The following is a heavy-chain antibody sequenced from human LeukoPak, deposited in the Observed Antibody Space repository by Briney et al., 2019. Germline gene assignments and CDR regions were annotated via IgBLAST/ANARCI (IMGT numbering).Heavy chain of an antibody. CDR3: ARDHVVGLAPFDP. D-gene: IGHD2-15*01. V-gene: IGHV1-3*04. CDR2: INTGKGNT. Sequence: ASAKVSCKASGYTFTDYAMHWERQAPGERLEWMGWINTGKGNTKYSQKFQGRVTITMDTSASTAYMELSSLRSEDTAVYYCARDHVVGLAPFDPWGQGTLVTVSS. J-gene: IGHJ5*02. CDR1: GYTFTDYA.